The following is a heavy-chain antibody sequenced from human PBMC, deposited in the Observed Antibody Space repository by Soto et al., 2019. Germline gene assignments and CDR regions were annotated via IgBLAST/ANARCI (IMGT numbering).Heavy chain of an antibody. CDR3: ARLSGCSSTSCYTHMDV. V-gene: IGHV5-51*01. CDR1: GYSFTIYC. J-gene: IGHJ6*02. D-gene: IGHD2-2*02. Sequence: GESLKISCNGSGYSFTIYCIGLVRQMPGKGLEWMWIIYPGDSDTRYSPSFQGQVTISADKSISTAYLQWSSLKASDTAMYYCARLSGCSSTSCYTHMDVWGQGTTVTVSS. CDR2: IYPGDSDT.